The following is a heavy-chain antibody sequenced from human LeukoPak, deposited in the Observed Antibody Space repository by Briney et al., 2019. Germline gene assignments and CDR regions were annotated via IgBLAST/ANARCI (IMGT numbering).Heavy chain of an antibody. J-gene: IGHJ4*02. D-gene: IGHD3-22*01. CDR2: ISGSGGST. CDR1: GYTLSSYA. Sequence: GGSLRLSRAASGYTLSSYAMSWVRQAPGKGLEWVSAISGSGGSTYYADSVKGRFTISRDNSKNTLYLQMNSLRAEDMAVYYCAKSSTYYYDSSGYAIDYWGQGTLVTVSS. CDR3: AKSSTYYYDSSGYAIDY. V-gene: IGHV3-23*01.